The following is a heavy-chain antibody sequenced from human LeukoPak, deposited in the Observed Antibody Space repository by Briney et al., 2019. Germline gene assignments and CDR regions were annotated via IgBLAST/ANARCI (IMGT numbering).Heavy chain of an antibody. CDR2: IYYSGST. Sequence: SETLSLTCTVSGGSISSSSYYWGWIRQPPGKGLEWIGSIYYSGSTYYNPSLKSRDTISVDTSKNQFSLKLSSVTAADTAVYYCARITAVGTAFDYWGQGTLVTVSS. V-gene: IGHV4-39*07. CDR3: ARITAVGTAFDY. D-gene: IGHD6-13*01. J-gene: IGHJ4*02. CDR1: GGSISSSSYY.